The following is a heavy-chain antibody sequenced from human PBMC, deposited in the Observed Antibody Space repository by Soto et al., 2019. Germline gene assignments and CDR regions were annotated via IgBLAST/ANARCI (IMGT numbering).Heavy chain of an antibody. Sequence: PSETLSLTCAVYGGSFSGYYWSWIRQPPGKGLEWIGDIIDSGSTNYNPSLKSRVTISVDTSKNQFSLKLTSVTAADTAVYYCARHRRTTVAKFYFDNWGQGALVTVSS. CDR2: IIDSGST. V-gene: IGHV4-34*12. J-gene: IGHJ4*02. D-gene: IGHD4-4*01. CDR3: ARHRRTTVAKFYFDN. CDR1: GGSFSGYY.